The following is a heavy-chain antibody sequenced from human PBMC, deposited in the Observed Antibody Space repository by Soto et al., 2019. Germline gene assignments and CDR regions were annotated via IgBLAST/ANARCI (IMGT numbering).Heavy chain of an antibody. CDR2: IIPIFGTA. V-gene: IGHV1-69*06. CDR1: GGTLSSYA. D-gene: IGHD2-2*01. Sequence: QVQLVQSGAEVTKPGSSVKFSCKASGGTLSSYAISWVRQAPGQGLEWMGGIIPIFGTANYAQKFQGRVTITANKSESTAYMEQSSLSSEDTAVYYCASATAKVQAAIFRLNWFDPWGQGTLVTVSS. CDR3: ASATAKVQAAIFRLNWFDP. J-gene: IGHJ5*02.